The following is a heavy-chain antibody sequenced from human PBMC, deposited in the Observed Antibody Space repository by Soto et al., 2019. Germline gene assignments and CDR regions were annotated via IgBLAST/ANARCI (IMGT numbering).Heavy chain of an antibody. CDR2: INHSGST. CDR3: ARGSGYDYRVGFDY. J-gene: IGHJ4*02. CDR1: GQSFSGYY. V-gene: IGHV4-34*01. D-gene: IGHD5-12*01. Sequence: SETLSLTCAVYGQSFSGYYWSWIRQPPGKGLESIGEINHSGSTNYNPSLKSRVTISVDTSKNQFSLKLSSVTAADTAVYYCARGSGYDYRVGFDYWGQGTLVTVSS.